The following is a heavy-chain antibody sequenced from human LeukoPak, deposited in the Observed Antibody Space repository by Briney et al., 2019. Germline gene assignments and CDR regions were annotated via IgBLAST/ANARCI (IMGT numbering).Heavy chain of an antibody. J-gene: IGHJ5*02. CDR3: ARDSP. V-gene: IGHV3-9*01. CDR2: ISWNSGSV. CDR1: GFTFDDYA. Sequence: PGRSLRLSCAASGFTFDDYAMHWVRQAPGKGLEWVSGISWNSGSVGYADSVKGRFTISRDNAKNSLSLQMNSLRAEDTAVYYCARDSPWGQGTLVTVSS.